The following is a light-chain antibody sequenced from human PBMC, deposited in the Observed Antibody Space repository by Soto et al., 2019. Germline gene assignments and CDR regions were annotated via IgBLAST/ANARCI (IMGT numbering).Light chain of an antibody. J-gene: IGKJ1*01. CDR3: QQYGGLPRT. V-gene: IGKV3-20*01. CDR2: GAS. CDR1: QSVSSNY. Sequence: EIVLTQSPGTVSLSPGERATLSCRASQSVSSNYLAWYQQKPGKAPRLLIYGASSRATGIPDRFSGSGSGTDFTLTISRLEPEDFAVYYCQQYGGLPRTFGQGTKVEIK.